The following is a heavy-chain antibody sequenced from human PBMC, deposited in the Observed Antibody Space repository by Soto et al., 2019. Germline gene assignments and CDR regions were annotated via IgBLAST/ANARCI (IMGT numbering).Heavy chain of an antibody. CDR2: MHYSGYT. J-gene: IGHJ5*02. V-gene: IGHV4-39*02. Sequence: SETLSLTCTVSGDSISSGTYYWAWVRQPPGKGLEWIGSMHYSGYTFYSPSLRSRVALSVDTSKNQFSLNVASVSAADTAVYYCTGEQYASSWTWGQRTLVTVSS. D-gene: IGHD6-13*01. CDR3: TGEQYASSWT. CDR1: GDSISSGTYY.